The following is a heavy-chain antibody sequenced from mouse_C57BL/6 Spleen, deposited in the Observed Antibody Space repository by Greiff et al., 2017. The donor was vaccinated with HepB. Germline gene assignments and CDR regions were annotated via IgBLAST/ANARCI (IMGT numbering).Heavy chain of an antibody. CDR2: LDPETGGT. CDR3: TRDGSSYYWYFDV. Sequence: QVQLQQSGAELVRPGASVTLSCKASGYTFTDYEMHWVKQTPVHGLEWIGALDPETGGTAYNQKFKGKAILTADKSSSTAYMELRSLTSEDSAVYYCTRDGSSYYWYFDVWGTGTTVTVSS. V-gene: IGHV1-15*01. J-gene: IGHJ1*03. CDR1: GYTFTDYE. D-gene: IGHD1-1*01.